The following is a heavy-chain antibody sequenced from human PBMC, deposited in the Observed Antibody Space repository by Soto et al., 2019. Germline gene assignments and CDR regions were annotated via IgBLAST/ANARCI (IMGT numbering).Heavy chain of an antibody. CDR3: TRDLWYYYDSSGYYLDY. CDR1: GFTFGDYA. CDR2: IRSKAYGGTT. J-gene: IGHJ4*02. Sequence: GGSLRLSCTASGFTFGDYAMSWFRQAPGRGLEWVGFIRSKAYGGTTEYAASVKGRFTISRDDSKSIAYLQMNSLKTEDTAVYYCTRDLWYYYDSSGYYLDYWGQGTLVTVSS. V-gene: IGHV3-49*03. D-gene: IGHD3-22*01.